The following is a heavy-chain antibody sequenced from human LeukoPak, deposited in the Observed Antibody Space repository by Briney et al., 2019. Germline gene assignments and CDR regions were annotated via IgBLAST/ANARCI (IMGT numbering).Heavy chain of an antibody. CDR1: GFTFNSYW. V-gene: IGHV3-7*01. CDR2: IRHDGSAR. Sequence: GGSLRLSCTASGFTFNSYWMTCVRQAPGKGLEWVANIRHDGSARYYGDSVKGRFTISRDDAKNSLFLQMNSLRGDDTALYYCARDNSGFNYWGQGTMVTVSS. CDR3: ARDNSGFNY. J-gene: IGHJ4*02. D-gene: IGHD6-19*01.